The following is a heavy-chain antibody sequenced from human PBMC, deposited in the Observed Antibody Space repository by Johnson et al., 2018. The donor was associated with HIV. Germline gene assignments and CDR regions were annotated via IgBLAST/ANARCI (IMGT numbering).Heavy chain of an antibody. Sequence: VQLVESGGGLVRPGESLRLSCVASGFTFSGYWMTWVRQAPGKGLEWVANIKQGGSEKYYVDSVKGRFTISRDNAKKSLYLQMNSLRAGDTAVYYCARVGYHDAFDIWGQGTMVTVSS. V-gene: IGHV3-7*01. CDR2: IKQGGSEK. D-gene: IGHD3-16*02. J-gene: IGHJ3*02. CDR3: ARVGYHDAFDI. CDR1: GFTFSGYW.